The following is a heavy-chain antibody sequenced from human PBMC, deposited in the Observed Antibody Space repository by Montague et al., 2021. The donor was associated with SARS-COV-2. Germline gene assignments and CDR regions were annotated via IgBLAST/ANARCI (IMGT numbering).Heavy chain of an antibody. CDR3: AREKTVRGIYYFGMDV. Sequence: SLRLSCAASDFSLDLSWMSWVRQAPGKGLEWVANIVADGSQKYYVDSVKGRFTISRDKAYKSVYLQMNSLRVEDTAVYYCAREKTVRGIYYFGMDVWGQGTTVTVSS. D-gene: IGHD4-11*01. V-gene: IGHV3-7*03. CDR1: DFSLDLSW. J-gene: IGHJ6*02. CDR2: IVADGSQK.